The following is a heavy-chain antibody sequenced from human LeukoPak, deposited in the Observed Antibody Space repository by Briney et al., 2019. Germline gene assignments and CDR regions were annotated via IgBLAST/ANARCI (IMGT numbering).Heavy chain of an antibody. CDR1: GGSISSYY. CDR2: IYYSGST. D-gene: IGHD3-22*01. CDR3: ARVTYYYDSSGYLHWYFDL. J-gene: IGHJ2*01. Sequence: SETLSLTCTVSGGSISSYYWSWIRQPPGKGLEWIGYIYYSGSTYYNPSLKSRVTISVDTSKNQFSLKLSSVTAADTAVYYCARVTYYYDSSGYLHWYFDLWGRGTLVTVSS. V-gene: IGHV4-59*08.